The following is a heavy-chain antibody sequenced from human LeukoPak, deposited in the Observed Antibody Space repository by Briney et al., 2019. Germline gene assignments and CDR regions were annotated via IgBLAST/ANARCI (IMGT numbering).Heavy chain of an antibody. CDR1: GFTFSSYS. CDR3: ARDLIVGATTESYDY. J-gene: IGHJ4*02. D-gene: IGHD1-26*01. CDR2: ISSSSSYI. V-gene: IGHV3-21*01. Sequence: GGSLRLSCAASGFTFSSYSMNWVRQAPGKGLEWVPSISSSSSYIYYADSVKGRFTISRDNAKNSLYLQMNSLRAEDTAVYYCARDLIVGATTESYDYWGQGTLVTVSS.